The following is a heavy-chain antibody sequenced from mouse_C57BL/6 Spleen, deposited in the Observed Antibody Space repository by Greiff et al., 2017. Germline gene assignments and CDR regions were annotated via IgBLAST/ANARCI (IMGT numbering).Heavy chain of an antibody. J-gene: IGHJ1*01. D-gene: IGHD1-1*01. V-gene: IGHV5-17*01. CDR2: ISSGSSTI. CDR3: AIPFITTVVATDFDV. CDR1: GFTFSDYG. Sequence: EVQRVESGGGLVKPGGSLKLSCAASGFTFSDYGMHWVRQAPEKGLEWVAYISSGSSTIYYADTVKGRFTISRDNAKNTLFLQMTSLRSEDTAMYYCAIPFITTVVATDFDVWGAGTTVTVSS.